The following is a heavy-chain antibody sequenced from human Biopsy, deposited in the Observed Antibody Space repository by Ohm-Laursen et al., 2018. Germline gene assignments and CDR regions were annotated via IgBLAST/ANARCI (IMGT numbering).Heavy chain of an antibody. CDR3: ALQSVAQMKNFDY. V-gene: IGHV1-2*02. D-gene: IGHD6-19*01. Sequence: APVKVSCKAPGGTFSNYGVNWVRQAPGQGLEWMGWISPKSGDTNYAHKFQGNITMTRDTSMSTAYMEMSRLRCDDTAVYYCALQSVAQMKNFDYWGQGTLVTVSS. CDR2: ISPKSGDT. CDR1: GGTFSNYG. J-gene: IGHJ4*02.